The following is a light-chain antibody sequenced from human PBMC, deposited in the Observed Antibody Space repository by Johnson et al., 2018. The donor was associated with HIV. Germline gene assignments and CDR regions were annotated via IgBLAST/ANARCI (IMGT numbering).Light chain of an antibody. CDR1: SSNIGSNF. J-gene: IGLJ1*01. CDR2: DNN. Sequence: QSVLTQPPSVSAAPGQKVTISCSGSSSNIGSNFVSWYQQLPGKAPKLLIYDNNKRPLGIPDRFSGSKSGTSATLGITGLQTGDEADYYCGTWDNSLSAFYVVGTGTKVTVL. CDR3: GTWDNSLSAFYV. V-gene: IGLV1-51*01.